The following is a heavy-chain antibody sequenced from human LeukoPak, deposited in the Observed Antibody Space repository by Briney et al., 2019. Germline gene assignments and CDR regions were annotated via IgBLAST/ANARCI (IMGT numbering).Heavy chain of an antibody. V-gene: IGHV3-33*01. J-gene: IGHJ6*02. D-gene: IGHD1-26*01. CDR2: IWYDESNK. CDR3: ARCGTPNNFYYYGMDV. CDR1: GFSFSTYG. Sequence: GTSLRLSCAASGFSFSTYGMHWVRQAPGKGLEWVALIWYDESNKYYADSVKGRFTISRDNSKNTLCLQMNSLRAEDTAVYYCARCGTPNNFYYYGMDVWGQGTTVTVSS.